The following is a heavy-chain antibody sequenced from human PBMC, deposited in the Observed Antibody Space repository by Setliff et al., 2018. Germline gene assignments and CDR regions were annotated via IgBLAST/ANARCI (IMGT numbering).Heavy chain of an antibody. CDR1: GGSFSSYA. V-gene: IGHV1-69*13. D-gene: IGHD5-18*01. CDR2: IIPMFGTT. J-gene: IGHJ4*02. Sequence: SVKVSCKASGGSFSSYAVNWVRQAPGQGLEWMGGIIPMFGTTYYAQRFQGRVTLTADESTSTAYMDLSSLRSEDTAVYYCARAPLESGYYYGQGHYFDYWGQGTLVTVSS. CDR3: ARAPLESGYYYGQGHYFDY.